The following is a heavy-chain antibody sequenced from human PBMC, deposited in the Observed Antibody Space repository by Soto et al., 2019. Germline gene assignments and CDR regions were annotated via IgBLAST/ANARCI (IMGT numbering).Heavy chain of an antibody. Sequence: PSETLSLTCTVSGGSISSYYWIWIRQPPGKGLEWIGYIYYSGSTNYNPSLKSRVTISVDTSKNQFSLKLSSVTAADTAVYYCASPGGFVDTGAFDIWGQGTMVTVSS. D-gene: IGHD5-18*01. J-gene: IGHJ3*02. CDR1: GGSISSYY. CDR2: IYYSGST. CDR3: ASPGGFVDTGAFDI. V-gene: IGHV4-59*08.